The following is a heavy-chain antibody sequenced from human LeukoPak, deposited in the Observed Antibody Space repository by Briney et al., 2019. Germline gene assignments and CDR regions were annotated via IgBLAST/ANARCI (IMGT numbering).Heavy chain of an antibody. J-gene: IGHJ4*02. CDR3: ATALPFDY. V-gene: IGHV3-43*02. Sequence: GGSLRLSCAASGFNFDDYAMHWVRQAPGKGLEWVSLISGDGGSTYYADSVKGRFTISRDNSKNSLYLQMNSLRTEDTALYYCATALPFDYWGQGTLVTVSS. CDR2: ISGDGGST. CDR1: GFNFDDYA.